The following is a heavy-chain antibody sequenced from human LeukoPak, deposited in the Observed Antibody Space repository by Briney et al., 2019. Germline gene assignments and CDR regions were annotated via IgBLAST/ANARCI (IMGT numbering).Heavy chain of an antibody. D-gene: IGHD1-26*01. J-gene: IGHJ4*02. CDR3: ARYSGSYNFDY. CDR1: GGSISSGGYY. Sequence: SETLSLTCTVSGGSISSGGYYWSWIRQHPGKGLEWIGYIYYSGSTYYNPSLKSGVTISVDTSKNQFSLKLSSVTAADTAVYYCARYSGSYNFDYWGQGTLVTVSS. CDR2: IYYSGST. V-gene: IGHV4-31*03.